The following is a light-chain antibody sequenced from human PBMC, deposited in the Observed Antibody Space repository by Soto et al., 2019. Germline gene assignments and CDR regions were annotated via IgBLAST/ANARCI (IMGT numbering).Light chain of an antibody. J-gene: IGKJ1*01. Sequence: SVLTLSPGTLSFSPGERATLSCRASQSVSSSYLAWYQQKPGQAPRLLIYAISSRATGIPDRFSGSGSGTDFTLTISRLEPEDFAMYYCQQYGSSRWTFAQGTKVDIK. CDR3: QQYGSSRWT. CDR2: AIS. V-gene: IGKV3-20*01. CDR1: QSVSSSY.